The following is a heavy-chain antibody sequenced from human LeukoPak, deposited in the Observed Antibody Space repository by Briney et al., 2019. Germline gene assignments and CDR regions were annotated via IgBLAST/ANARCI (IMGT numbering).Heavy chain of an antibody. CDR3: TRDPGYCSSTSCPNDY. D-gene: IGHD2-2*01. V-gene: IGHV3-49*03. J-gene: IGHJ4*02. CDR2: IRSKAYGGTT. CDR1: GFTFGDYA. Sequence: GGSLRLSCTASGFTFGDYAMSWFRQAPGKGPEWVGFIRSKAYGGTTEYAASVKGRFTISRDDSKSIAYLQMNSLKTEDTAVYYCTRDPGYCSSTSCPNDYWGQGTLVTVSS.